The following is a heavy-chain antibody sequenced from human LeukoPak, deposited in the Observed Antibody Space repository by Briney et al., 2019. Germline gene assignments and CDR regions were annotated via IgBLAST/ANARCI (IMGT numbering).Heavy chain of an antibody. J-gene: IGHJ4*02. CDR3: ARDRACSNGVCSYFDY. CDR2: IYYSGNT. CDR1: GGSTSSTTYY. D-gene: IGHD2-8*01. Sequence: KPSETLSLTCTVSGGSTSSTTYYWGWIRQPPGKRLEWIGSIYYSGNTYYNPSLKSRLTVSADTSKNQFSLKLRSVTAADTAVYYCARDRACSNGVCSYFDYWGQGILVTVSS. V-gene: IGHV4-39*01.